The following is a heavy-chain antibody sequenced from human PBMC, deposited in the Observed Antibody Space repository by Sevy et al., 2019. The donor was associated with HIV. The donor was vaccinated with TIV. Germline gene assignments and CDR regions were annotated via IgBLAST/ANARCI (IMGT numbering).Heavy chain of an antibody. CDR1: GFSFSTYW. CDR2: IKEDGSET. CDR3: AGGYYGLGTDYAEYTNFDH. Sequence: GGSLRLSCAASGFSFSTYWMSWVRQAPGKGLEWVANIKEDGSETFHVDSVKGRFTISRDNAKNSLFLQLSSLRDEDTAVYYGAGGYYGLGTDYAEYTNFDHWGQGTLVTVSS. V-gene: IGHV3-7*01. J-gene: IGHJ4*02. D-gene: IGHD3-10*01.